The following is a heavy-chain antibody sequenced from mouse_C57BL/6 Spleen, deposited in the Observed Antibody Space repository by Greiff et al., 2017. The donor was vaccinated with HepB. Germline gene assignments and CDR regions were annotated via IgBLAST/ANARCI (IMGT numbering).Heavy chain of an antibody. CDR1: GYSITSGYG. J-gene: IGHJ2*01. CDR3: ARTARIKY. Sequence: EVKLMESGPGLVKPSQSLSLTCTVTGYSITSGYGWNWIRQFPGNKLEWMGYISYSGSTNYNPSLHSRISITRDTSKNQFFLQLNSVTTEDTATYYCARTARIKYWGQGTTLTVAS. V-gene: IGHV3-2*02. D-gene: IGHD3-3*01. CDR2: ISYSGST.